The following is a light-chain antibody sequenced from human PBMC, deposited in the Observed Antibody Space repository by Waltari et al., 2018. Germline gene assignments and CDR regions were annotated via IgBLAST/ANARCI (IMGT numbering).Light chain of an antibody. Sequence: DIQMTQSPSTLSASVGDRVTITCRASQDFTTSLAWYQQKPGKAPKVLIYRTSNVKSGVSSRYSGSGSGTEFTLTINSLQPDDFATYYCQQFHSYPVTLGGGTKVEIK. V-gene: IGKV1-5*03. CDR3: QQFHSYPVT. J-gene: IGKJ4*01. CDR1: QDFTTS. CDR2: RTS.